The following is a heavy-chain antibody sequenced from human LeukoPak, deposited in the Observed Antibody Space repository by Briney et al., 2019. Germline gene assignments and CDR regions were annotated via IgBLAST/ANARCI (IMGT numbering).Heavy chain of an antibody. D-gene: IGHD6-13*01. Sequence: SVKVSCKASGGTFSSYAISWVRQAPGQGLEWMGRISPILGIANYAQKFQGRVTITADKSTSTAYMELSSLRSEDTAVYYCARVPVEQQLVNYGYFDYWGQGTLVTVSS. V-gene: IGHV1-69*04. CDR3: ARVPVEQQLVNYGYFDY. J-gene: IGHJ4*02. CDR1: GGTFSSYA. CDR2: ISPILGIA.